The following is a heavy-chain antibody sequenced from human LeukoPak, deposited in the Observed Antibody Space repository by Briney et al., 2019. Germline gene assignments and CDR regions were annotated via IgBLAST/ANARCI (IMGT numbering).Heavy chain of an antibody. V-gene: IGHV4-39*01. D-gene: IGHD1-26*01. CDR1: GGSISSSSYY. Sequence: SETLSLTCTASGGSISSSSYYWGWIRQPPGKGLEWIGSIYYSGSTYYNPSLKSRVTISVDTSKNQFSLKLSSVTAADTAVYYCARGSGSYSVDYWGQGTLVTVSS. J-gene: IGHJ4*02. CDR3: ARGSGSYSVDY. CDR2: IYYSGST.